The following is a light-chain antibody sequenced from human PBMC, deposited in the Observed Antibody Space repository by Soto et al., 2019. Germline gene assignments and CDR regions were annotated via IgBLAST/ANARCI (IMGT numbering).Light chain of an antibody. CDR3: ISYTTISTYV. CDR2: DVS. CDR1: SSDVDGYNY. Sequence: QSVLTQPASVSGSPGQSIAISCTGTSSDVDGYNYVSWYQHHPGKAPKLMIYDVSSRPSGVSNRFSGPKSGNTASLTISGLQAEDEADYYCISYTTISTYVFGTGTKVTVL. J-gene: IGLJ1*01. V-gene: IGLV2-14*03.